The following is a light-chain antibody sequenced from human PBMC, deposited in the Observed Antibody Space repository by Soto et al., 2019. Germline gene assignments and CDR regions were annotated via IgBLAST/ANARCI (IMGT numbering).Light chain of an antibody. Sequence: ELVLTQSPGTLSLSPGERATLSCRASQSVSSSYLAWYQQKPGQAPRLLIYGASSRATGIPDRCSGSGSGTDFTLTISRLEPEDLAVYYCQQYGSSPLITVGQGTRLEIK. J-gene: IGKJ5*01. CDR2: GAS. V-gene: IGKV3-20*01. CDR1: QSVSSSY. CDR3: QQYGSSPLIT.